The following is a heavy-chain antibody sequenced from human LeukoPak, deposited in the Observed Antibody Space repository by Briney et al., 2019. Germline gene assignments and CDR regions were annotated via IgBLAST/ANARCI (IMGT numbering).Heavy chain of an antibody. J-gene: IGHJ4*02. CDR3: AREAAAGFVGPYFDY. V-gene: IGHV3-66*02. CDR1: GFTVSSND. Sequence: GGSLRLSCAASGFTVSSNDMTWVRQAPGKGLECVSGLYSGGATYYAESVKGRFTISRDNSKNTLYLQMGSLRAEDMAVYYCAREAAAGFVGPYFDYWGQGTLVTVSS. D-gene: IGHD6-13*01. CDR2: LYSGGAT.